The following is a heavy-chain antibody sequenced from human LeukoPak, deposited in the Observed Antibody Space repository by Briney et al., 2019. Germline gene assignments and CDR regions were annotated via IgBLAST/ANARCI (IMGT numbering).Heavy chain of an antibody. V-gene: IGHV2-5*02. CDR3: THIRSSSWSFDL. D-gene: IGHD6-6*01. J-gene: IGHJ2*01. CDR2: IYWDDDK. CDR1: GFSLSTSGVG. Sequence: SGPTLVNPTQTLTLTCTFSGFSLSTSGVGGGWIRQPPGKALEWLALIYWDDDKRYSPSLRSRLTINKDTSKNQVVLTMTNMDPVDTATYYCTHIRSSSWSFDLWGRGTLVTVSS.